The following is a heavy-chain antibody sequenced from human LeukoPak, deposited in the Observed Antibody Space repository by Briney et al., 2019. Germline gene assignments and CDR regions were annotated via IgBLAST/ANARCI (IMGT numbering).Heavy chain of an antibody. J-gene: IGHJ3*02. CDR1: GFTFSSYW. V-gene: IGHV3-7*01. Sequence: PGGSLRLSCAASGFTFSSYWMSWVRQAPGRGLEWVANIKKDGSEKYYVDSVKGRFTISRDNAKTSLYLQMNSLRAEDTAVYYCARDLLTGEAAFDIWGQGTMVTVSS. CDR2: IKKDGSEK. D-gene: IGHD7-27*01. CDR3: ARDLLTGEAAFDI.